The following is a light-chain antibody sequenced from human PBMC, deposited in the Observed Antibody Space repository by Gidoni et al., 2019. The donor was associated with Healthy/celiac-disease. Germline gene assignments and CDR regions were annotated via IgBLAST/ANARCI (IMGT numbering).Light chain of an antibody. J-gene: IGKJ3*01. CDR1: QSISSY. V-gene: IGKV1-39*01. Sequence: DIQMTQSPSSLSASVGDRVTITGRASQSISSYFNWYQQKPGKAPKLLLYSSSSLESGVPSRVSGSGSGTDFTLTSSSPQPEDFATYYWQQSYSTPRTFGPGTKVDIK. CDR3: QQSYSTPRT. CDR2: SSS.